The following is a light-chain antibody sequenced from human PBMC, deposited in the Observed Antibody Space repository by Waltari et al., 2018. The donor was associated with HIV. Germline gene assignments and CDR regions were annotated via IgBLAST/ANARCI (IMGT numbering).Light chain of an antibody. J-gene: IGLJ1*01. CDR3: QVWDSSSDHYV. CDR1: NIGSKS. V-gene: IGLV3-21*04. CDR2: DDN. Sequence: SYVLTQPPSVSVAPGKTAGITCGGNNIGSKSVHWYQQKPGQAPEYVTEDDNDLPSGIPERFSGSNSEDTATLTINRVEAGDEADYYCQVWDSSSDHYVYGTGTKVTVL.